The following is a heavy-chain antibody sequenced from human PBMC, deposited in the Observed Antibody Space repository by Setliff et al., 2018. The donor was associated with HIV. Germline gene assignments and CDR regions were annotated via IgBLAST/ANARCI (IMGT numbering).Heavy chain of an antibody. V-gene: IGHV4-4*02. Sequence: SETLSLTCAVSGGSISSSNWWSWVRQPPGKGLEWIGEIYHSGSTNYNPSLKSRVTISVDKSKNQFSLKLSSVTAADTAVYYGARIRAVAPYYYYYGMDVWGQGTTVTVSS. CDR1: GGSISSSNW. D-gene: IGHD6-19*01. J-gene: IGHJ6*02. CDR2: IYHSGST. CDR3: ARIRAVAPYYYYYGMDV.